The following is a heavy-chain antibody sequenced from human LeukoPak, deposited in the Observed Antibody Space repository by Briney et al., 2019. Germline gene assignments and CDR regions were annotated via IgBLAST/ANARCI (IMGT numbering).Heavy chain of an antibody. CDR2: ISDDSSTI. V-gene: IGHV3-48*01. D-gene: IGHD1-20*01. CDR1: DSMSRRFK. J-gene: IGHJ4*02. CDR3: ARGGYNFGSVFDY. Sequence: GGSLRLSCAASDSMSRRFKMNWVRQAPGKGLEWVSYISDDSSTIHYADSVKGRFTISRDNAENSLYLQMNSLRAEDTAVYYCARGGYNFGSVFDYWGQGTLVTVSS.